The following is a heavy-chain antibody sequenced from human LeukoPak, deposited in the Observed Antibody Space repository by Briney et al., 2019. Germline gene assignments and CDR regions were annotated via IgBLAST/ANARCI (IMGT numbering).Heavy chain of an antibody. CDR1: GYTFTSYG. J-gene: IGHJ4*02. D-gene: IGHD2-2*03. V-gene: IGHV1-18*01. CDR3: ARAGDGYCSSTSCSYYFDY. CDR2: ISAYNGNT. Sequence: GASVKVSCKASGYTFTSYGISWVRQAPGQGLEWMGWISAYNGNTNYAQKLQGRVTMTTDTSTSTAYMELRSLRSDDTAVYYCARAGDGYCSSTSCSYYFDYWGQGTLVTVSS.